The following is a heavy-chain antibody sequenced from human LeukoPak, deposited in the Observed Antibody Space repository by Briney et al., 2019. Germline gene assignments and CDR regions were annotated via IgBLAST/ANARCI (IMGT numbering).Heavy chain of an antibody. Sequence: GGSLRPSCAASGFTFSSYAMTWVRQAPGKGLEWVSAINNGGDGTIYTDSVRGRFTISRDNSKNTLYLQMNSLRADDTAVYFCAKGGSYAPLDSWGQGTLVTVSS. D-gene: IGHD1-26*01. V-gene: IGHV3-23*01. J-gene: IGHJ4*02. CDR1: GFTFSSYA. CDR3: AKGGSYAPLDS. CDR2: INNGGDGT.